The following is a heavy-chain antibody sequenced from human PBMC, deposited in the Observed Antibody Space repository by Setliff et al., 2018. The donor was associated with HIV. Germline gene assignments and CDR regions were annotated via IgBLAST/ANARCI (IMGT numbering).Heavy chain of an antibody. J-gene: IGHJ4*02. Sequence: SVKVSCKASGGTFSSYAISWVRQAPGQGLEWMGGIIPIFGTANYAQKFQGRVTITTDESTSTAYMELSSLRSEDTAVYYCARDTNYYDSSGYYLGAFDIWGQGTLVTVSS. V-gene: IGHV1-69*05. CDR3: ARDTNYYDSSGYYLGAFDI. D-gene: IGHD3-22*01. CDR1: GGTFSSYA. CDR2: IIPIFGTA.